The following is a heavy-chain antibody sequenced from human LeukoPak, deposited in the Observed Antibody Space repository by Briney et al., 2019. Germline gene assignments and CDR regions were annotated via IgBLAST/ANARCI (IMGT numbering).Heavy chain of an antibody. CDR3: AAWDPNFYYMDV. V-gene: IGHV3-23*01. D-gene: IGHD1-26*01. J-gene: IGHJ6*03. CDR2: ISASGGGT. CDR1: GVTNS. Sequence: GGSLRLSCAMSGVTNSMSWVRQAPGKGLEWVSSISASGGGTDYTGSVKGRFTISRDNSKKTIYLQMNSLRVDDTAKYFCAAWDPNFYYMDVWGKGTTVTVSS.